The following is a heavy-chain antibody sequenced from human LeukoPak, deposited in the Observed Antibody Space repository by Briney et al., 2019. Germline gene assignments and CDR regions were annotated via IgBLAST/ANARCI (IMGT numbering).Heavy chain of an antibody. V-gene: IGHV3-23*01. CDR1: GFTFSSYA. CDR3: AKALTGSGSYRSDAFDI. Sequence: GGSLRLSCAASGFTFSSYAMSWVRQAPGDGLGWVSAISGSGGSTYYADSVKGRFTISRDNSKNTLYLQMNSLRAEDTAVYYCAKALTGSGSYRSDAFDIWGQGTMVTVSS. D-gene: IGHD3-10*01. CDR2: ISGSGGST. J-gene: IGHJ3*02.